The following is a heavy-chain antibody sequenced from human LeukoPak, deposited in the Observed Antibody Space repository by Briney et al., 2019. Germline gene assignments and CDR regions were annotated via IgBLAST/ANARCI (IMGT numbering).Heavy chain of an antibody. CDR2: IYYSGST. J-gene: IGHJ4*02. Sequence: SETLSLTCTVSGGSISSYYWSWIRQPPGKGLEWIGYIYYSGSTNYNPSLKGRVTISVDTSKNQFSLKLSSVTAADTAVYYCARGGARGWTEDYWGQGTLVTVSS. CDR3: ARGGARGWTEDY. V-gene: IGHV4-59*01. CDR1: GGSISSYY. D-gene: IGHD6-19*01.